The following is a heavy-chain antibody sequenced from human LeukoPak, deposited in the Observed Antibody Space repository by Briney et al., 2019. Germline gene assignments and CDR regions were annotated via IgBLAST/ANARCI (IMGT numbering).Heavy chain of an antibody. V-gene: IGHV3-21*01. CDR3: TREFSVVANFDY. D-gene: IGHD2-21*01. CDR1: GFTFTIHT. Sequence: GGSLRLSCVDSGFTFTIHTMNWVRQAPGRGLEWVSSISRSSDNIRYADSVKGRFTISRDNAKNSLYLQVNSLRAEDTAMYYCTREFSVVANFDYWGQGTLVTVSS. J-gene: IGHJ4*02. CDR2: ISRSSDNI.